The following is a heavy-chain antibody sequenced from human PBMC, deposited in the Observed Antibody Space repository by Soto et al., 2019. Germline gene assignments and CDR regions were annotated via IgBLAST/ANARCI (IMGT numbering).Heavy chain of an antibody. V-gene: IGHV4-34*01. Sequence: SETLSLTCVVSGASFSGHYWSWIRQSPQKGLEWIGEVTHSGSINYNPSLESRLTISGDTSKSQLSLRLNSVTAADSAVYYCARHEGNGNVWPLDYWGQGILVTVSS. CDR3: ARHEGNGNVWPLDY. CDR2: VTHSGSI. J-gene: IGHJ4*02. CDR1: GASFSGHY. D-gene: IGHD2-8*01.